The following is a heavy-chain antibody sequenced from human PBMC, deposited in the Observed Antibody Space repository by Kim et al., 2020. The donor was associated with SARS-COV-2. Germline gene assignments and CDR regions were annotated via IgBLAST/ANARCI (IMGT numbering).Heavy chain of an antibody. J-gene: IGHJ6*02. V-gene: IGHV1-69*01. CDR3: ARGGYGMGV. D-gene: IGHD3-16*01. Sequence: GTANYAPKFQGRVTITADASTSTAYMALSSRRSEDTAVYYCARGGYGMGVWGQGTTVTVSS. CDR2: GTA.